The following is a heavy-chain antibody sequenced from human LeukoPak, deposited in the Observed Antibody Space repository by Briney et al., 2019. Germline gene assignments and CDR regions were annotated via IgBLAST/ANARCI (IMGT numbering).Heavy chain of an antibody. D-gene: IGHD6-6*01. CDR3: ARDWGIAVRPGINWFDP. CDR2: ISAYNGNT. V-gene: IGHV1-18*01. CDR1: GYTFTSYG. Sequence: GASVKVSCKASGYTFTSYGISWVRQAPGQGLEWMGWISAYNGNTNYAQKLQGRVTMPTDTSTSTAYMELRSLRSDDTAVYYCARDWGIAVRPGINWFDPWGQGTLVTVSS. J-gene: IGHJ5*02.